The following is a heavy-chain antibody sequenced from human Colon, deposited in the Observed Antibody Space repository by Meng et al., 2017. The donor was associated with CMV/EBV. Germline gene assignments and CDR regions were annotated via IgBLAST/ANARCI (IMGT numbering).Heavy chain of an antibody. CDR1: GFSFNTFG. CDR3: ARDCSGTSCFPLNNTDV. V-gene: IGHV3-30*02. Sequence: GESLKISCSASGFSFNTFGMHWVRQAPGKGLEWVAFIRYDGSKADYADSVTGRFTISRDNAKNSLYLQMDSLRAEDTAVYYCARDCSGTSCFPLNNTDVWGQGTSVTVSS. J-gene: IGHJ6*02. CDR2: IRYDGSKA. D-gene: IGHD2-2*01.